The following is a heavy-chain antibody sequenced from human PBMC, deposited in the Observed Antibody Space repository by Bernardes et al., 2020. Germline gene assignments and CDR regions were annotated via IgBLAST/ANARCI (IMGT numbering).Heavy chain of an antibody. Sequence: SETLSLTCTVSGGSISPYYWSWVRQPPGKGLEWIGYIYYSGSTNYNPSLKSRLTISVDTSKNQFSLKLSSVTAADTAVYYCARGTSSFPRWFDPWGQGTLVTVSS. J-gene: IGHJ5*02. CDR2: IYYSGST. CDR3: ARGTSSFPRWFDP. CDR1: GGSISPYY. D-gene: IGHD3-16*01. V-gene: IGHV4-59*08.